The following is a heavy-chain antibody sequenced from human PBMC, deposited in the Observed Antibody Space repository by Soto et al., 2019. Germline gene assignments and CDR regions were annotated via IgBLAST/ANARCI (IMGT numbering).Heavy chain of an antibody. D-gene: IGHD4-4*01. CDR2: IYYSGPT. Sequence: SETLSLTCTVSGGSVSRDSNFWSWIRQPPGKGLEWIGYIYYSGPTIYNPSLESRVTISIDSSKNQVSLNLTSVTAADTAVYYCARGYSHYADWGRGTLVTSPQ. CDR1: GGSVSRDSNF. J-gene: IGHJ4*02. V-gene: IGHV4-61*01. CDR3: ARGYSHYAD.